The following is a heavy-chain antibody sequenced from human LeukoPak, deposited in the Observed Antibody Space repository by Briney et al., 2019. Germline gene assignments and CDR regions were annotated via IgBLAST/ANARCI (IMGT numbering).Heavy chain of an antibody. CDR1: GYTFTSYD. J-gene: IGHJ4*02. V-gene: IGHV1-8*01. Sequence: RASVTVSFKASGYTFTSYDINWVRQAPGQGLEWMGWMNPNSGNTGYAQKFQGRVTMTRNTSISTAYMELSSLRSEDTAVYYCARVLPKVLLRGPSGDYWGQGTLVTVSS. CDR3: ARVLPKVLLRGPSGDY. D-gene: IGHD3-10*01. CDR2: MNPNSGNT.